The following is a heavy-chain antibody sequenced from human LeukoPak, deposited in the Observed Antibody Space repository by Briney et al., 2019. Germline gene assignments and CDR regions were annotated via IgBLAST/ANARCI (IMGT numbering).Heavy chain of an antibody. CDR3: AKDGEGNNWSRGYFDC. CDR2: ISGSGDNT. CDR1: EFTFTSYA. D-gene: IGHD1-1*01. J-gene: IGHJ4*02. Sequence: GGSLRLSCAGSEFTFTSYAMSWVRQAPGKGLEWVSAISGSGDNTYYADSVKGRFTISRDNSKNTVYLQMNSLRAEDTAVYYCAKDGEGNNWSRGYFDCWGQGTLVTVSS. V-gene: IGHV3-23*01.